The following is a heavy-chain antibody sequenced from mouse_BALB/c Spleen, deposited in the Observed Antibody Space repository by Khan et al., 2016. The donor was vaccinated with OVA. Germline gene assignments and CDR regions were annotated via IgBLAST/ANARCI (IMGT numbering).Heavy chain of an antibody. D-gene: IGHD2-10*02. J-gene: IGHJ2*01. V-gene: IGHV3-2*02. CDR3: ARVYGGDFDY. Sequence: EVQLVESGPGLVKPSQSLSLTCTVTGYSIASDYVWNWIRQFPGNKLEWMGFISYSGNTNYNPSLKSRISITRDTSKNQFFLQLNSVTSEDTATYDCARVYGGDFDYWGQGTTLTVSS. CDR1: GYSIASDYV. CDR2: ISYSGNT.